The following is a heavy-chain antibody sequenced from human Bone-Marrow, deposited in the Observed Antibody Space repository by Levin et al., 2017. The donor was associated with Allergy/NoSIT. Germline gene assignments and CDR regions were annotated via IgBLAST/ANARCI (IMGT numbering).Heavy chain of an antibody. V-gene: IGHV3-74*01. CDR3: VRDLSWEVQF. CDR1: GFTFNNYW. Sequence: GESLKISCVGSGFTFNNYWMHWVRQAPGKGLVWVSRIKYDGTYINYADSVRGRFTISRDNAKNTLYLQMNSLRVEDTAVYYGVRDLSWEVQFRGQGTLVTVSS. CDR2: IKYDGTYI. D-gene: IGHD1-26*01. J-gene: IGHJ4*02.